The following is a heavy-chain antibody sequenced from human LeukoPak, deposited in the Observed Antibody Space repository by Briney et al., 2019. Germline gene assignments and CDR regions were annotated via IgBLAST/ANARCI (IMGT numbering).Heavy chain of an antibody. D-gene: IGHD3-10*01. J-gene: IGHJ4*02. CDR3: ARVDYYGSGSYFSQIDY. Sequence: PLETLSLTCAVYGGSFSGYYWSWIRQPPGKGLEWIGEINHSGSTNYNPSLKSRVTISVDTSKNQFSLKLSSVTAADTAVYYCARVDYYGSGSYFSQIDYWGQGTLVTVSS. CDR1: GGSFSGYY. V-gene: IGHV4-34*01. CDR2: INHSGST.